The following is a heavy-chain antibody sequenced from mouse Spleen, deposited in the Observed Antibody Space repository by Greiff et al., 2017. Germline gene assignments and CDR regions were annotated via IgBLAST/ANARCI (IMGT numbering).Heavy chain of an antibody. CDR1: GFTFSDYG. Sequence: EVHLVESGGGLVKPGGSLKLSCAASGFTFSDYGMHWVRQAPEKGLEWVAYISSGSSTIYYADTVKGRFTISRDNAKNTLFLQMTSLRSEDTAMYYCARTGDDAMDYWGQGTSVTVSS. J-gene: IGHJ4*01. D-gene: IGHD3-1*01. CDR2: ISSGSSTI. V-gene: IGHV5-17*01. CDR3: ARTGDDAMDY.